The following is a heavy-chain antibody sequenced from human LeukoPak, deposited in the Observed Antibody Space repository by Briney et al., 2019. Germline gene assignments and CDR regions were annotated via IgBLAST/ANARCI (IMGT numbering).Heavy chain of an antibody. V-gene: IGHV4-59*01. CDR3: ARGADPGAGDVPFDY. CDR2: IYYSGST. D-gene: IGHD1-26*01. J-gene: IGHJ4*02. Sequence: SGSLSLTCAASGGSISSYYWSWIRQPPGKGLEWIGYIYYSGSTNYNPSLKSRVTISVDTSKNQFSLKLSSVTAADTAVYYCARGADPGAGDVPFDYWGQGTLGTVSS. CDR1: GGSISSYY.